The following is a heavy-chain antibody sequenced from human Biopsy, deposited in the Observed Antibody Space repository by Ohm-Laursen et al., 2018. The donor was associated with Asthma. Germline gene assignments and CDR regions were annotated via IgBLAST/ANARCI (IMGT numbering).Heavy chain of an antibody. Sequence: SSVKVSCKASGDTFSNYAISWVRQAPGQGLEWMGGLIPVLGTPDHAERFEGRVTITADESTSTAYMELSSLSSEDTAVYYCARGYSGSGRIVYYYSGLEVWGQGTTVTVSS. J-gene: IGHJ6*01. CDR3: ARGYSGSGRIVYYYSGLEV. CDR2: LIPVLGTP. V-gene: IGHV1-69*01. CDR1: GDTFSNYA. D-gene: IGHD5-12*01.